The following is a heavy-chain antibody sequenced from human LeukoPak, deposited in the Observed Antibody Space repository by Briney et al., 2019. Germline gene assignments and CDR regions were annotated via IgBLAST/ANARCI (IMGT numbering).Heavy chain of an antibody. J-gene: IGHJ6*03. Sequence: PGGSLRLSCAASGFTFSSYSMNWVRQAPGKGLEWVSSISSSSSYIYYADSVKGRFTISRDNAKNSLYLQMNSLRAEDTAVYYCAREGVAAAGTPGNYMDVWGKGTTVTVSS. V-gene: IGHV3-21*01. CDR2: ISSSSSYI. CDR1: GFTFSSYS. CDR3: AREGVAAAGTPGNYMDV. D-gene: IGHD6-13*01.